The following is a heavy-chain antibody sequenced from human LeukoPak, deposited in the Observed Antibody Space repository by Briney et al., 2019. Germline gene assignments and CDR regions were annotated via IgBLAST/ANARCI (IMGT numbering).Heavy chain of an antibody. Sequence: TGGSLRLSCAASGFTFSSYAMSWVRQAPGKGLDWVSAISGSGGSTYYADSVKGRSTISRDNSKNTLYLQMNSLRAEDTAVYYCADGYSYGPFDYWGQGTLVTVSS. CDR1: GFTFSSYA. CDR2: ISGSGGST. CDR3: ADGYSYGPFDY. V-gene: IGHV3-23*01. D-gene: IGHD5-18*01. J-gene: IGHJ4*02.